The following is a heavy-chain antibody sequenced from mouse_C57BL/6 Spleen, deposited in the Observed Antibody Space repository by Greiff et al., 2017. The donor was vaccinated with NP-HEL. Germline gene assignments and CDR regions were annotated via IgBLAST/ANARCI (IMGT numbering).Heavy chain of an antibody. CDR3: ARSGYYYFDY. D-gene: IGHD2-3*01. Sequence: VQLQQPGAELVRPGTSVKLSCKASGYTFTSYWMHWVKQRPGQGLEWIGVIDPSDSYTNYNQKFKGKATLTVDTSSSTAYMQLSSLTSEDSAVYYCARSGYYYFDYWGQGTTLTVSS. J-gene: IGHJ2*01. CDR1: GYTFTSYW. CDR2: IDPSDSYT. V-gene: IGHV1-59*01.